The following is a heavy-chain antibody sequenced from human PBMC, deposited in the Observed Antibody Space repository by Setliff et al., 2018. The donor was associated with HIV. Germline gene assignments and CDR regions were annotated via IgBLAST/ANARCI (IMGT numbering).Heavy chain of an antibody. CDR3: AREPAAGAYYFDY. D-gene: IGHD6-13*01. J-gene: IGHJ4*02. CDR2: IYYRGSA. V-gene: IGHV4-39*07. CDR1: GGSISTTNYY. Sequence: SETLSLTCSVSGGSISTTNYYWGWVRQPPGKGLEWIGIIYYRGSAYYDLSLKSRVTLSVDTSKNSFSLNLTSVTAADTAVYYCAREPAAGAYYFDYWGQGTLVTVSS.